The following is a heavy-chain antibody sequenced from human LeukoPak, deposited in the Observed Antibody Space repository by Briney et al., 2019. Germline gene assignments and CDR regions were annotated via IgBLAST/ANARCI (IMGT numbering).Heavy chain of an antibody. CDR3: AITGYTGDAFDI. D-gene: IGHD3-9*01. V-gene: IGHV4-30-4*01. J-gene: IGHJ3*02. CDR1: GGSISSGDYY. Sequence: SETLSLTCTVSGGSISSGDYYWSWIRQPPGKGLEWIGYIYYSGSTYYNPSLKSRVTISVDTFKNQFSLKLSSVTAADTAVYYCAITGYTGDAFDIWGQGTMVTVSS. CDR2: IYYSGST.